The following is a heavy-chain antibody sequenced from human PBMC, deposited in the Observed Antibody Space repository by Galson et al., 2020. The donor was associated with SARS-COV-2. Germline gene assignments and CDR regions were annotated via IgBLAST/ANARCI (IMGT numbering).Heavy chain of an antibody. Sequence: SETLSLTCTVSGGSISSGSYYWSWIRQPAGKGLEWIGRIYTSGSTNYNPSLKSRVTISVDTSKNQFSLKLNSVTAADTAVYYCARDRVACTSPSCYSYYYYYGVDVWGQGTTVTVSS. CDR1: GGSISSGSYY. CDR2: IYTSGST. CDR3: ARDRVACTSPSCYSYYYYYGVDV. V-gene: IGHV4-61*02. D-gene: IGHD2-2*01. J-gene: IGHJ6*02.